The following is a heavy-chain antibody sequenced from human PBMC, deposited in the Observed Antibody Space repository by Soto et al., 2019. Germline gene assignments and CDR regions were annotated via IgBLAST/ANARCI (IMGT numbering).Heavy chain of an antibody. D-gene: IGHD3-10*01. J-gene: IGHJ4*01. CDR2: FHSSGAT. CDR3: ASIWFGDFDY. Sequence: PSETPSPTCTVSGGSLSRADYYLSWIRQPPGKGLEWIGYFHSSGATYKDPSLKSRVTISVDTSKNQISMKLDSVTAADTAVYYCASIWFGDFDYWGHGTLVTVSS. V-gene: IGHV4-30-4*01. CDR1: GGSLSRADYY.